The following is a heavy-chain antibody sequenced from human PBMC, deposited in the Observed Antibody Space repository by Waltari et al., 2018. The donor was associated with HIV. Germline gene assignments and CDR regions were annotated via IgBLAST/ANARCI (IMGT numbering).Heavy chain of an antibody. CDR2: IIPMFGAA. CDR3: ARETQETTGGRIFDF. V-gene: IGHV1-69*12. D-gene: IGHD4-17*01. J-gene: IGHJ4*02. Sequence: QVQLVQSGAAVKKPGSSVKVSCTASGGGFSSTVISWVRQAPGQGLEWMGGIIPMFGAANYAQNFLSRVTISADESTKTAYMELSGLRSEDTAMYYCARETQETTGGRIFDFWGQGTMVTVSS. CDR1: GGGFSSTV.